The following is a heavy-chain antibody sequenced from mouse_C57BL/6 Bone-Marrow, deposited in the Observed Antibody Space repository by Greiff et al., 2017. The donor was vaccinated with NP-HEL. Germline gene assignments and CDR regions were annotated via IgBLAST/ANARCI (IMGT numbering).Heavy chain of an antibody. CDR3: TRLEGIYYYGSSYVGYAMDY. V-gene: IGHV1-5*01. J-gene: IGHJ4*01. CDR1: GYTFTSYW. CDR2: IYPGNSDT. D-gene: IGHD1-1*01. Sequence: EVKLEESGTVLARPGASVKMSCKTSGYTFTSYWMHWVKQRPGQGLEWIGAIYPGNSDTSYNQKFKGKAKLTAVTSASTAYMELSSLTNEDSAVYYCTRLEGIYYYGSSYVGYAMDYWGQGTSVTVSS.